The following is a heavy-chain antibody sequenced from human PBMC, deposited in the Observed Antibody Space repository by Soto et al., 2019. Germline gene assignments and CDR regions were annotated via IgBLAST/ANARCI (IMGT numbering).Heavy chain of an antibody. J-gene: IGHJ4*02. CDR1: GGSITTGGYY. Sequence: QVQLQESGPGLVKPSQTLSLTCTVSGGSITTGGYYWSWIRQHPGKGLEWIGYIYYSGSTSYNPSLKSRITMSVDTSKNQFSLKLNSVTAVDTAVYYCARDDTRAGYDYWGQGTLVTVSS. V-gene: IGHV4-31*03. CDR2: IYYSGST. CDR3: ARDDTRAGYDY. D-gene: IGHD5-18*01.